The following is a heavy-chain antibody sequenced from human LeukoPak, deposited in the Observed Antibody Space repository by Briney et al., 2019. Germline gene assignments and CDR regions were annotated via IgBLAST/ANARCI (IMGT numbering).Heavy chain of an antibody. Sequence: ASVKISCKVSGYTFTDYYMHWVEQAPGKGLEWMGLVDPEDGETIYAEKFQGRVTITADTSTDTAYMELSSLRSEDTAVYYCATDGGSGSYDYWGQGTLVTVSS. CDR3: ATDGGSGSYDY. J-gene: IGHJ4*02. CDR2: VDPEDGET. CDR1: GYTFTDYY. V-gene: IGHV1-69-2*01. D-gene: IGHD3-10*01.